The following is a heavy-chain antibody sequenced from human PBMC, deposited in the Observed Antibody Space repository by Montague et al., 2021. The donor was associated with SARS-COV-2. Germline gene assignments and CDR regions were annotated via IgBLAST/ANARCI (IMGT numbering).Heavy chain of an antibody. J-gene: IGHJ4*02. Sequence: SETLSLTCSVSGVSISSSGYYWCWVRQPPGKGLEWIVSVHYSGGINYNPSLESRVTMSVDTSKSSFSLRLRSVTGADTALYYCGRGSTNWWAVGNWGQGIMVTVSS. CDR1: GVSISSSGYY. CDR3: GRGSTNWWAVGN. CDR2: VHYSGGI. D-gene: IGHD2-15*01. V-gene: IGHV4-39*02.